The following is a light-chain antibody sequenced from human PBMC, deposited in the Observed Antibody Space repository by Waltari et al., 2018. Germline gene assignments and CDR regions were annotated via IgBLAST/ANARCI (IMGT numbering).Light chain of an antibody. CDR3: MQAVQTPLT. CDR1: QSLLYSNGYNY. J-gene: IGKJ4*01. Sequence: DIVLTQSPLSLPVTPGEPASISCRSSQSLLYSNGYNYLDWYLQKPGQSPQLLIYLGSNRASGVPDRFSGSGSGTDFTPKISRVEAEDVGVYYCMQAVQTPLTFGGGTKVEIK. V-gene: IGKV2-28*01. CDR2: LGS.